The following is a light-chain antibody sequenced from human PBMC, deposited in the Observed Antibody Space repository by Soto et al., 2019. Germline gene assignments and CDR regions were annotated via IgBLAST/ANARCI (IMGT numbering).Light chain of an antibody. J-gene: IGKJ4*01. CDR3: QQRSTWPT. CDR1: QSVSNS. CDR2: DAS. Sequence: EIILTQSPATLSLSPGERATLSCRASQSVSNSLAWYQQKPGQAPRLLIYDASNSATGIPTRFSGSGSGTDFTLTIGSLEPEDFALYFCQQRSTWPTFGGGTKVEMK. V-gene: IGKV3-11*01.